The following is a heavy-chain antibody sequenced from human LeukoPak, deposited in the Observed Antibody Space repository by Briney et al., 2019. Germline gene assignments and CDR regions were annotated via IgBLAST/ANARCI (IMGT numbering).Heavy chain of an antibody. V-gene: IGHV6-1*01. J-gene: IGHJ6*02. Sequence: SQTLSLTCAISGDSFSSSSDAWNWIRQSPSRGLEWLGRTYYRSNDYAVSVKTRMTINVDTSKSQFSLKLSSVTAADSAVYYCARAQLNLVVDFGMDVWGQGTTVTVS. CDR3: ARAQLNLVVDFGMDV. D-gene: IGHD2-2*01. CDR1: GDSFSSSSDA. CDR2: TYYRSN.